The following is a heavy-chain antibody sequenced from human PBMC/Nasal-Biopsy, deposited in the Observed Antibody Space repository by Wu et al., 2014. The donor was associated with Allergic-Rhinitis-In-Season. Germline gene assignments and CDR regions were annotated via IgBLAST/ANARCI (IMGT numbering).Heavy chain of an antibody. CDR2: IHYTGTA. CDR3: AREVDNVTTSDAFVF. J-gene: IGHJ3*01. V-gene: IGHV4-31*11. Sequence: SETLSLTCAVSGASITTTNYFWGWIRQHPEKGLEWIGYIHYTGTAYYNPSLQSRVTISRDTSRNQFSLDLTSVTVADTAVYYCAREVDNVTTSDAFVFLGPRDNGHRLL. CDR1: GASITTTNYF. D-gene: IGHD4-17*01.